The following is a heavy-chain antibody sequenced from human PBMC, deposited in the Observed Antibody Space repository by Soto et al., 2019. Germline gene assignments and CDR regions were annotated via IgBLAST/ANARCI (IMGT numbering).Heavy chain of an antibody. Sequence: GESLKISCKGSGYSFAGYWITWVRQKPGKGLEWMGRIDPSDSQTYYSPSFRGHVTISATKSITTVFLQWSSLRASDTAMYYCARQIYVSDTRPKFQYYFDSWGQGTPVPVTS. J-gene: IGHJ4*02. CDR2: IDPSDSQT. CDR3: ARQIYVSDTRPKFQYYFDS. D-gene: IGHD5-12*01. V-gene: IGHV5-10-1*01. CDR1: GYSFAGYW.